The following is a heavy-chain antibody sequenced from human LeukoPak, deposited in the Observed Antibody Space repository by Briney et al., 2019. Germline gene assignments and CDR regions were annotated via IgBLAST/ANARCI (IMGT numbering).Heavy chain of an antibody. V-gene: IGHV3-9*01. CDR3: AKDHTYDYYYGMDV. CDR1: GFTFDDYA. D-gene: IGHD3-16*01. CDR2: ISWNSGSI. J-gene: IGHJ6*02. Sequence: GGSLRLSCAACGFTFDDYAMHWVRQAQGKGLEWVSGISWNSGSIGYADSVKGRFTISRDNAKNSLYLQMNSLRAEDTALYYCAKDHTYDYYYGMDVWGQGTTVTVSS.